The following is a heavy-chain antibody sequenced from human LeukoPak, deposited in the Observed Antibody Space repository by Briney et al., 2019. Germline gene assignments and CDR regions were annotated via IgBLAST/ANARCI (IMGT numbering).Heavy chain of an antibody. CDR1: GFTFSSYS. CDR2: ITASGTAM. Sequence: GGSLRLSCAASGFTFSSYSMNWVRQAPGKGLEWVSHITASGTAMFYADSVKGRFTISRDNAKNSLYLQMNSLRDEDTAVYYCASSGSYRFDYWGQGALVTVSS. CDR3: ASSGSYRFDY. V-gene: IGHV3-48*02. J-gene: IGHJ4*02. D-gene: IGHD1-26*01.